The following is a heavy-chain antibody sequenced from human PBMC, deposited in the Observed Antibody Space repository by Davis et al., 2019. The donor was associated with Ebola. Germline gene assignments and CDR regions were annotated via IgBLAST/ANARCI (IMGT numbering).Heavy chain of an antibody. CDR3: ARDNGDYYYGMDV. CDR1: GYTFTDYF. J-gene: IGHJ6*04. D-gene: IGHD2-8*01. CDR2: INCNSGGT. Sequence: ASVKVSCKASGYTFTDYFMHWVRQAPGQGLEWLGRINCNSGGTNYAQKFQGRVTVTRDTSISTVYMELTRLRSDDTAVYYCARDNGDYYYGMDVWGKGTTVTVSS. V-gene: IGHV1-2*06.